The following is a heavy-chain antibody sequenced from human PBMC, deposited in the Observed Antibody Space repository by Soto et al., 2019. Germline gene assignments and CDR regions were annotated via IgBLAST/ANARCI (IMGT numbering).Heavy chain of an antibody. CDR2: IIPIFGTA. CDR1: GGTFSSYA. J-gene: IGHJ3*02. Sequence: SVKGSCNASGGTFSSYAISWLLQAPGQGLEWMGGIIPIFGTANYAQKFQGRVTITADESTSTAYMELSSLRSEDTAVYYCAHRTHDFGSGSYYDEFDSWCQGTMVTV. D-gene: IGHD3-10*01. CDR3: AHRTHDFGSGSYYDEFDS. V-gene: IGHV1-69*13.